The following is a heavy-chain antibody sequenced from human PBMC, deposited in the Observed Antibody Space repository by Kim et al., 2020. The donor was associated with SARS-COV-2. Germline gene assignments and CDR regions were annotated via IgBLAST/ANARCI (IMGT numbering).Heavy chain of an antibody. V-gene: IGHV4-39*01. Sequence: ICYSGTTNYNPSLKSRVTISIDTSKNQFSLKLSSVTAADTAVYYCAKGLNWGQGTLVTVSS. CDR3: AKGLN. CDR2: ICYSGTT. J-gene: IGHJ4*02.